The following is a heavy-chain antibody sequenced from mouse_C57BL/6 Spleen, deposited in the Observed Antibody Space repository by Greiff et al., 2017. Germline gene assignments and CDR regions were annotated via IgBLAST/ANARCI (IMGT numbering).Heavy chain of an antibody. CDR3: TSRGYCGSSSWFAY. V-gene: IGHV1-15*01. D-gene: IGHD1-1*01. CDR2: IDPETGGT. CDR1: GYTFTDYE. J-gene: IGHJ3*01. Sequence: QVQLQQSGAELVRPGASVTLSCKASGYTFTDYEMHWVKQTPVHGLEWIGAIDPETGGTAYNQKFKGKAILTADKSSSTAYMELRSLTSEDSAVYYCTSRGYCGSSSWFAYWGQGTLVTVSA.